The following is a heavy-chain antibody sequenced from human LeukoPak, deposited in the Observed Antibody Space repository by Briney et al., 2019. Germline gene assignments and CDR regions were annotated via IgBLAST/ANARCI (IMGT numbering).Heavy chain of an antibody. CDR3: ARSSRIAAAGRRNWFDP. Sequence: GASVKVSCKASGYTFTSYYMHWVRQAPGQGLEWMGIINPSGGSTSYAQKFQGRVTMTRDTSTSTVYMELSSLRSEDTAVYYCARSSRIAAAGRRNWFDPWGQGTLVTVSS. CDR2: INPSGGST. V-gene: IGHV1-46*01. D-gene: IGHD6-13*01. CDR1: GYTFTSYY. J-gene: IGHJ5*02.